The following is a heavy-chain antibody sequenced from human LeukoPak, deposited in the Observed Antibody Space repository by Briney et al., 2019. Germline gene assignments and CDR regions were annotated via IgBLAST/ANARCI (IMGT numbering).Heavy chain of an antibody. CDR2: IIPILGIA. Sequence: SVKVSCKASGGTFSSYAIRWLRQAPAQGLAWMGRIIPILGIANYAQKFQGRVTITASKSTSTAYLELTSLRSEDTAVYYCARVWCGESYYFDYWGQGTLVTVSS. CDR1: GGTFSSYA. CDR3: ARVWCGESYYFDY. V-gene: IGHV1-69*04. D-gene: IGHD3-10*01. J-gene: IGHJ4*02.